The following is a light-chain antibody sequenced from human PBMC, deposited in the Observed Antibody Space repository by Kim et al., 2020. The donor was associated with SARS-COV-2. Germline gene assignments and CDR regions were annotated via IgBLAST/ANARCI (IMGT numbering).Light chain of an antibody. J-gene: IGLJ3*02. CDR1: SGHSSYI. CDR3: ETWDSNTWV. CDR2: LEGSGSY. V-gene: IGLV4-60*03. Sequence: QLVLTQSSSASASLGSSVKLTCTLSSGHSSYIIAWHQQQPGKAPRYLMKLEGSGSYNKGSGVPDRFSGSSSVADRYLTISNLQSEDEADYYCETWDSNTWVFGGGTQLTVL.